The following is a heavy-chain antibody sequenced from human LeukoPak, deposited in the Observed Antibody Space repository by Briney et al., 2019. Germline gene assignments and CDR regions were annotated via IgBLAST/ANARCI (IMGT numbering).Heavy chain of an antibody. Sequence: GGSLRLSCAASGFTFRNYAMYWVRQAPGKGLECVSAINSNGGSTYYADSVKGRFTISRDNSKNTLYLQMNSLRAEDTAVYYCARDIVVVVAAVPDAFDIWGQGTMVTVSS. CDR1: GFTFRNYA. D-gene: IGHD2-15*01. CDR2: INSNGGST. V-gene: IGHV3-64*02. J-gene: IGHJ3*02. CDR3: ARDIVVVVAAVPDAFDI.